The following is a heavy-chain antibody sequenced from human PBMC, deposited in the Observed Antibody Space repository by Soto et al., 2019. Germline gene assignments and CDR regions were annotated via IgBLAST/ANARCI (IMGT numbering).Heavy chain of an antibody. Sequence: EVQLVESGGGLVQPGGSLRLSCAASGFTFSSYSMNWVRQAPGKGLEWVSYISSSRSTIYYADSVKGRFTISRDNAKNSLYLQMNSLRAEDTAVYYCARDCPVSSTTCYGNDWFDSWGQGTLVTVSS. CDR2: ISSSRSTI. J-gene: IGHJ5*01. V-gene: IGHV3-48*01. CDR3: ARDCPVSSTTCYGNDWFDS. D-gene: IGHD2-2*01. CDR1: GFTFSSYS.